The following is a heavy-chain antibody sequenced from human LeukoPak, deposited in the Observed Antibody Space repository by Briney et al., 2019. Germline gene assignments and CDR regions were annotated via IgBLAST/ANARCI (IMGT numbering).Heavy chain of an antibody. V-gene: IGHV4-59*08. D-gene: IGHD2-2*01. CDR3: ARGGPLGHCSSTSCYNEY. CDR2: IYYSGAT. J-gene: IGHJ4*02. Sequence: SETLSLTCTVSGGSISNYYWGWIRQPPGKGLEWIGYIYYSGATNYNPSLKSRVTISVDTSKNQFSLNLYSVTAADTAVYYCARGGPLGHCSSTSCYNEYWGQGTLVTVSS. CDR1: GGSISNYY.